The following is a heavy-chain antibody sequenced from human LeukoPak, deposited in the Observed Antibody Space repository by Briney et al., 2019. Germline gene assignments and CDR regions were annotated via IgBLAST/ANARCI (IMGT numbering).Heavy chain of an antibody. CDR1: GFIFRSYD. Sequence: PGGSLRLSCAASGFIFRSYDMHWVRQAPDKGLEWVAVIWYDGSNKYYAGSVKGRFTISRDNSKNTLYLQMNSLRGEDTALYYCARDLVRTDSGYDSGPVGYWGQGTLVTVSS. CDR2: IWYDGSNK. J-gene: IGHJ4*02. D-gene: IGHD5-12*01. CDR3: ARDLVRTDSGYDSGPVGY. V-gene: IGHV3-33*01.